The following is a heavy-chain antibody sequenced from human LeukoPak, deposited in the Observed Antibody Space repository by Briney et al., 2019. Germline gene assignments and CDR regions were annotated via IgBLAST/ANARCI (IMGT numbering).Heavy chain of an antibody. D-gene: IGHD2-2*01. CDR3: ARDSSTYAGPPDY. V-gene: IGHV3-53*01. CDR2: IYSGGTT. Sequence: PGGSLRLSCAASGFTVNSNYWSWVRQAPGKGLEWVSVIYSGGTTYYADSVKGRFTISRDNAKNSLFLQMNSLRAEDTAVYYCARDSSTYAGPPDYWGQGTLVTVSS. CDR1: GFTVNSNY. J-gene: IGHJ4*02.